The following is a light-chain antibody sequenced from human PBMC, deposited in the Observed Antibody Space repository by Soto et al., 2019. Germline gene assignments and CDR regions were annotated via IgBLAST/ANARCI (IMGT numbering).Light chain of an antibody. V-gene: IGKV2-30*01. CDR3: MQGTHWPPGT. CDR1: HSLMYSDGISY. Sequence: VVMTPSPLSLPVTLGQPASISCRSSHSLMYSDGISYLSWFQQRPGQSPRRLIYKASNRDSWVPDRFSGSGSGTDFTLKISRVEADDVGVYDCMQGTHWPPGTLGQGTKLEIK. J-gene: IGKJ2*01. CDR2: KAS.